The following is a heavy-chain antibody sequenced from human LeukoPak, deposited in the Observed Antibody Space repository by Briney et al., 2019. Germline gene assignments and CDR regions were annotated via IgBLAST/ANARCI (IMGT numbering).Heavy chain of an antibody. CDR3: ARDPSSGYGGDY. Sequence: GGSLRLSCAASGFTVSSNYMSWVRQAPGKGLEWVSVIYSGGSTYYADSVKGRFTISRDNSKNTLYLQMNSLRAEDTAAYYCARDPSSGYGGDYWGQGTLVTVSS. J-gene: IGHJ4*02. V-gene: IGHV3-53*05. CDR2: IYSGGST. CDR1: GFTVSSNY. D-gene: IGHD6-19*01.